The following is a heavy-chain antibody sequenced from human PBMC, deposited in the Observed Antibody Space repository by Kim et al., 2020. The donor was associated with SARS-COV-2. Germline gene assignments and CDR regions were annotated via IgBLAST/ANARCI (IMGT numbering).Heavy chain of an antibody. CDR2: INHSGST. D-gene: IGHD4-17*01. V-gene: IGHV4-34*01. J-gene: IGHJ4*02. CDR1: GGSFSGYY. Sequence: SETLSLTCAVYGGSFSGYYWSWIRQPPGKGLEWIGEINHSGSTNYNPSLKSRVTISVDTSKNQFSLKLSSVTAADTAVYYCARGYGSTTVTGADYWGQGTLVTVSS. CDR3: ARGYGSTTVTGADY.